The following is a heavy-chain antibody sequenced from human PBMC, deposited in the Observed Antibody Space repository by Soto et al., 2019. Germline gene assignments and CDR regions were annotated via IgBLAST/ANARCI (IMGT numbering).Heavy chain of an antibody. CDR2: NYYSGST. CDR3: ARTEYDILTGYYVSPLRFDY. V-gene: IGHV4-31*03. D-gene: IGHD3-9*01. J-gene: IGHJ4*02. CDR1: GGSISSGGYY. Sequence: SETLSLTCTVSGGSISSGGYYWSWIRQHPGKGLEWIGYNYYSGSTYYNPSLKSRVTISVDTSKNQFSLKLSSVTAADTAVYYCARTEYDILTGYYVSPLRFDYWGQGTLVTVSS.